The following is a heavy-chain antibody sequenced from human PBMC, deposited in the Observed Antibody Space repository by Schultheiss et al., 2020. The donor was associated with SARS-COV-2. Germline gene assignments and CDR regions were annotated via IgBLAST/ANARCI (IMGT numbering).Heavy chain of an antibody. D-gene: IGHD2-15*01. J-gene: IGHJ3*02. CDR1: GGTFSSYA. V-gene: IGHV1-18*01. CDR2: ISAYNGNT. CDR3: ARDRDCSGGSCYSGEDAFDI. Sequence: ASVKVSCKASGGTFSSYAISWVRQAPGQGLEWMGWISAYNGNTNYAQKLQGRVTMTTDTSTSTAYMELRSLRSDDTAVYYCARDRDCSGGSCYSGEDAFDIWGQGTMVTVSS.